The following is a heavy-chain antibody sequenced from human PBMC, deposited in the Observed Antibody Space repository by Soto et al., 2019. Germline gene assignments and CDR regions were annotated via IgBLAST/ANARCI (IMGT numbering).Heavy chain of an antibody. Sequence: SETLSLTCTVSGGSISSYYWSWIRQPPGKGLEWIGYIHYSGSTNYNPSLKSRVTISVDTSKNQFSLKLSSVTAADTAVYYCARGSAGMGFDYWGQGTLVTVSS. CDR2: IHYSGST. CDR1: GGSISSYY. D-gene: IGHD1-26*01. J-gene: IGHJ4*02. V-gene: IGHV4-59*01. CDR3: ARGSAGMGFDY.